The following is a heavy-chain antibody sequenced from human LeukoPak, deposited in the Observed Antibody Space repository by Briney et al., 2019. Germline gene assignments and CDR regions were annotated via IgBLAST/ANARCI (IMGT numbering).Heavy chain of an antibody. D-gene: IGHD6-19*01. CDR2: IYYSGST. CDR1: GGSISSYY. V-gene: IGHV4-59*08. J-gene: IGHJ4*02. Sequence: SETLSLTCTVSGGSISSYYWSWIRQPPGKGLEWIGYIYYSGSTNYNPSLKSRVTISVDTSKNQFSLKLSSVTAADTAVYYCARLPASSGWYRHPTYFDYWGQGTLVTVSS. CDR3: ARLPASSGWYRHPTYFDY.